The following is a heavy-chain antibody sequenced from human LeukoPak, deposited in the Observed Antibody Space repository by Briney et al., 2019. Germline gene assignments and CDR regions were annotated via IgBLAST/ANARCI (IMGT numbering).Heavy chain of an antibody. Sequence: PGGSLRLSCAASGFTLSSYAMSWVRQAPGRGLEWVSAISGSGGSTYYADSVKGRFTISRDNSKNTPYLQMNSLRAEDTAVYYCAKDSHPRINYGSGSYFVWDYWGQGTLVTVSS. J-gene: IGHJ4*02. CDR2: ISGSGGST. CDR1: GFTLSSYA. V-gene: IGHV3-23*01. D-gene: IGHD3-10*01. CDR3: AKDSHPRINYGSGSYFVWDY.